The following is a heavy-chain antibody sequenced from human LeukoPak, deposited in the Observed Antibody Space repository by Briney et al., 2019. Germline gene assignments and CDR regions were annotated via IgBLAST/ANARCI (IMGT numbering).Heavy chain of an antibody. Sequence: QTGGSLRLSCAASGFTFSSYWMSWVRQAPGKGLEWVANIKRDGSEKYYVDSVKGRFTISRDNAKNSLYLQMNSLRAEDTAVYYCARDQNYFDTSGELYHVYWGQGTLVTVSS. CDR2: IKRDGSEK. J-gene: IGHJ4*02. CDR1: GFTFSSYW. D-gene: IGHD3-22*01. CDR3: ARDQNYFDTSGELYHVY. V-gene: IGHV3-7*01.